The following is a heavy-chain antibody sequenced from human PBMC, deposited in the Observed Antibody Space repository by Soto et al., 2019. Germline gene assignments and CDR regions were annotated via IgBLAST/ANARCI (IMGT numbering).Heavy chain of an antibody. D-gene: IGHD2-15*01. CDR3: AREKWGSGCRWLDP. J-gene: IGHJ5*02. Sequence: XSVKFSCKASGCTYISYSMHSVRQAHGQXLEWIGWINVXNGNKXYSQNFTGTVXXNQDTSAXXDYMQLSSMTSEHTAVYYCAREKWGSGCRWLDPWGQGTLVTVSS. CDR2: INVXNGNK. CDR1: GCTYISYS. V-gene: IGHV1-3*01.